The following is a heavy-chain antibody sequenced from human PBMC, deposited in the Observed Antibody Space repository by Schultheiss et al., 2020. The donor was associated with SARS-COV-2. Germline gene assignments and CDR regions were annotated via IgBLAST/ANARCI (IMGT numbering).Heavy chain of an antibody. CDR3: ATHGGGGNYSPYGMDV. D-gene: IGHD1-26*01. J-gene: IGHJ6*02. CDR2: FDPEDGET. V-gene: IGHV1-24*01. Sequence: ASVKVSCKVSGYTLTELSMHWVRQAPGKGLEWMGGFDPEDGETIYAQKFQGRVTMTRDTSISTAYMELSRLRSDDTAVYYCATHGGGGNYSPYGMDVWGQGTTVTVSS. CDR1: GYTLTELS.